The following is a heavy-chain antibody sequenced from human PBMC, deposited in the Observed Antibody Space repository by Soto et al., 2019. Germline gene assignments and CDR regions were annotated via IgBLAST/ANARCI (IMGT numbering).Heavy chain of an antibody. CDR3: ARCGYGDYDEHY. V-gene: IGHV3-33*01. CDR1: GFTFSSYG. CDR2: IWYDGSNK. D-gene: IGHD4-17*01. Sequence: QVQLVESGGGVVQPGRSLRLSCAASGFTFSSYGMHWVRQAPGKGLEWVAVIWYDGSNKYYADSVKGRFTISRDNSKNTLYLQMNSLRAEDTAVYYCARCGYGDYDEHYWGQGTLVTVSS. J-gene: IGHJ4*02.